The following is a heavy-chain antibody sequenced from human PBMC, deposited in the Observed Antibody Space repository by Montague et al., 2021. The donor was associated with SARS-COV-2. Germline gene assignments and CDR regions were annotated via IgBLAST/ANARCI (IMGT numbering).Heavy chain of an antibody. Sequence: SETLSLTCTVPGRSISSSSYYWGWIRKPPGKGLEWIGCIYYSGSTYYNPYLKSRVTISVDTSKNQFSLKLSSVTAADTAVYYCARDGSLRFEILMGPRHYYDALDVWGQGTTVTVSS. V-gene: IGHV4-39*07. J-gene: IGHJ6*02. CDR1: GRSISSSSYY. D-gene: IGHD3-9*01. CDR2: IYYSGST. CDR3: ARDGSLRFEILMGPRHYYDALDV.